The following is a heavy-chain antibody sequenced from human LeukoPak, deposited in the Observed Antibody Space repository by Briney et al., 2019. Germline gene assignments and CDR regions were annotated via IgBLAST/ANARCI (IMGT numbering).Heavy chain of an antibody. V-gene: IGHV3-30*04. J-gene: IGHJ4*02. CDR2: ISYDGSNK. CDR3: ATDFAEAFDY. Sequence: GGSLRLSCAASGFTFNSYNMHWVRQAPGKGLGWVAVISYDGSNKYYADPVKGRFTISRDNFKNTLYLQMSSLRTEDTAVYYCATDFAEAFDYWGQGALVTVSS. CDR1: GFTFNSYN.